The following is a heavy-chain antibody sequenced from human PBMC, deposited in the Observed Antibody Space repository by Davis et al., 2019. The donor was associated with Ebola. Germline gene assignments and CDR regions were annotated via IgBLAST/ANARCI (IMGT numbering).Heavy chain of an antibody. CDR3: TRSYDSGGYFPGYFQH. J-gene: IGHJ1*01. CDR1: GFTFGDYA. V-gene: IGHV3-49*04. D-gene: IGHD3-22*01. CDR2: IRGKGHGGTT. Sequence: GESLKISCTASGFTFGDYAVSWVRQAPGKGLEWVGFIRGKGHGGTTEYAAPVNGRFTISRDDSKSIAYLRMNSLKTEDTAVYYCTRSYDSGGYFPGYFQHWGQGTLVTVSS.